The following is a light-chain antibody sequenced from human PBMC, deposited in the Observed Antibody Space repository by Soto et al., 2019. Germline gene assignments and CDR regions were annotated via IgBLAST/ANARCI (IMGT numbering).Light chain of an antibody. J-gene: IGLJ2*01. CDR1: SSDVGGYNY. CDR3: SSYTSSSTDVV. V-gene: IGLV2-14*01. Sequence: QSVLTQPASVSGSPGQSVTISCTGTSSDVGGYNYVSWYQQHAGTAPKLMIYDVSNRPSGVSNRFSGSKSDNTASLTISGLLAEGEADYYCSSYTSSSTDVVFGGGTKVTVL. CDR2: DVS.